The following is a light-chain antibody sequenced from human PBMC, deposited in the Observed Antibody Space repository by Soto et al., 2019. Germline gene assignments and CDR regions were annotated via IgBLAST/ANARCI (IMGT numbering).Light chain of an antibody. J-gene: IGLJ2*01. V-gene: IGLV2-14*01. Sequence: QSVLTQPASVSGSPGQSITISCTGTSSDVGGYNYVSWYQQHPGKAPKLMIYDVSNRPSGVSNRFSGSKSGNTASLTISGLQAEHEADYYCSSYTSSSIVVFGGGTKVTVL. CDR2: DVS. CDR1: SSDVGGYNY. CDR3: SSYTSSSIVV.